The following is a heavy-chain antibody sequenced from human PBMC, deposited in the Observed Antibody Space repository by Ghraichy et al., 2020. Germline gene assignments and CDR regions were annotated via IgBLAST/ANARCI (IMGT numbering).Heavy chain of an antibody. D-gene: IGHD1-14*01. J-gene: IGHJ4*02. Sequence: GGSLRLSCAASGFTFSDYWMHWARQAPGKGLVWVSRINSDGSNTRYAATVKGRFTISRDNAKNTLYVQMNSLRVEDTAVYYCARERNPRMGVDYWGQGTLVTVSS. CDR2: INSDGSNT. V-gene: IGHV3-74*01. CDR3: ARERNPRMGVDY. CDR1: GFTFSDYW.